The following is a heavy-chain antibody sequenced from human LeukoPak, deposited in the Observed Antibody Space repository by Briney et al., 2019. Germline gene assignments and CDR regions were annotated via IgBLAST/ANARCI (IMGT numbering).Heavy chain of an antibody. CDR2: ISAYNGNT. D-gene: IGHD6-13*01. CDR3: ARTLTGYSSHNYYYMDV. V-gene: IGHV1-18*01. Sequence: ASVKVSCKASGYTFTSYGISWVRQAPGQGLEWMGWISAYNGNTNYAQKLQGRVTMTTDTSTSTAYMELRSLRSDDTAVYYCARTLTGYSSHNYYYMDVWGKGTTVTVSS. CDR1: GYTFTSYG. J-gene: IGHJ6*03.